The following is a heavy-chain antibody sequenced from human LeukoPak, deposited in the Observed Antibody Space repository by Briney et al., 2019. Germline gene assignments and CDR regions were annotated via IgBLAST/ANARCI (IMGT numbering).Heavy chain of an antibody. J-gene: IGHJ4*02. Sequence: AGGSLRLSCAASGFTFSSYEMNWVRQAPGKGLEWVSSISSSSSYIYYADSVKGRFTISRDNAKNSLYLQMNSLRAEDTAVYYCARGLGAGNDCWGQGTLVTVSS. V-gene: IGHV3-21*01. D-gene: IGHD1-26*01. CDR2: ISSSSSYI. CDR1: GFTFSSYE. CDR3: ARGLGAGNDC.